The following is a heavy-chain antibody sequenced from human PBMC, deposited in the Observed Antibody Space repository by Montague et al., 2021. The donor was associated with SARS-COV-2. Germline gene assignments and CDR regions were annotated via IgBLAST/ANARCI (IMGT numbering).Heavy chain of an antibody. CDR1: GFSLSTSGMC. CDR2: IDWDDDK. CDR3: ARVAVAGSPGFDP. Sequence: PALVKPTQTLTLTCTFSGFSLSTSGMCVSWIRQPPGKALEWLARIDWDDDKYYSTSLKTRLTISKDTSKNQVVLTMTNMGPVDTATYYCARVAVAGSPGFDPWGQGTLVTVSS. V-gene: IGHV2-70*11. J-gene: IGHJ5*02. D-gene: IGHD6-19*01.